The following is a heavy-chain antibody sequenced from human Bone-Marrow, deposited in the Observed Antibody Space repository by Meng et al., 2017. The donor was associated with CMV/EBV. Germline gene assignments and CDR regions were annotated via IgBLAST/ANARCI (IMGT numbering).Heavy chain of an antibody. D-gene: IGHD1-7*01. CDR3: TSYKNWNSFFDY. J-gene: IGHJ4*02. V-gene: IGHV3-49*04. CDR2: IRSKAYGGTT. Sequence: GGSLRLSCTASGFTFGDYAMSWVRQAPGKGLEWVGFIRSKAYGGTTEYAASVKGRFTISRDDSKSIAYLQMNSLKTEDTAVYYCTSYKNWNSFFDYWGQGTLVTVSS. CDR1: GFTFGDYA.